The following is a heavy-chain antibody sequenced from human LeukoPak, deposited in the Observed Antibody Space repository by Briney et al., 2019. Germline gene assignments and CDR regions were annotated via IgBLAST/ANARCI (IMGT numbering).Heavy chain of an antibody. CDR3: AKDQGIAARRGGYFDY. CDR1: GFTFSSYA. CDR2: ISGSGGST. V-gene: IGHV3-23*01. J-gene: IGHJ4*02. D-gene: IGHD6-6*01. Sequence: GGSLRLSCAASGFTFSSYAMSWVRQAPGKGLEWVSGISGSGGSTYYADSVKGRFTISRDNSKNTLYLQMNSLRAEDTAVYYCAKDQGIAARRGGYFDYWGQGTLVTVSS.